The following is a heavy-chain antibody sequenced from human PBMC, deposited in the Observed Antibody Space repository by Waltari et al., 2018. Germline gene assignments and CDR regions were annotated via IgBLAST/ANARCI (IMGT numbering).Heavy chain of an antibody. CDR3: ARFLPAATYFDY. CDR1: GGSFSGYY. V-gene: IGHV4-34*01. Sequence: QVQLQQWGAGLLKPSETLSLTCAVYGGSFSGYYWSWIRQPPGKGLEWIGEINHSGSTNYNPSLKSRVTISVDTSKNQFSLKLSSVTAADTAVYYCARFLPAATYFDYWGQGTLVTVSS. CDR2: INHSGST. D-gene: IGHD2-2*01. J-gene: IGHJ4*02.